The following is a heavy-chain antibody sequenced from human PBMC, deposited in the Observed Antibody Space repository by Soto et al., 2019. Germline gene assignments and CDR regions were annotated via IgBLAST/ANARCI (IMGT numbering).Heavy chain of an antibody. CDR2: IYSVGTT. V-gene: IGHV3-53*01. Sequence: GGSLRLSCAASGFTVSSYYMSWVRQAPGKGLEWVSVIYSVGTTYYADSVKGRFTISRDNSKNTLYLQMNNVRAEDTAVYYCARGATRDNMMESPRGQGTLVTGSS. J-gene: IGHJ5*02. D-gene: IGHD3-16*01. CDR1: GFTVSSYY. CDR3: ARGATRDNMMESP.